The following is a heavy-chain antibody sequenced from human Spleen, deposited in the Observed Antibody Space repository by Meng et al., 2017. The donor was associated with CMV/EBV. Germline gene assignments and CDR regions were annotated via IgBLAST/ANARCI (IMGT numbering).Heavy chain of an antibody. Sequence: GESLKISCASSGFTFAAYTMSWVRQAPGKGLEWVSSITGTGGSTYYADSVKGRFTISRDNSLDTLDLQMNSLRAEDTAVYYCAREGGSSGWYDYYYYGMDVWGQGTTVTVSS. D-gene: IGHD6-19*01. V-gene: IGHV3-23*01. J-gene: IGHJ6*02. CDR1: GFTFAAYT. CDR2: ITGTGGST. CDR3: AREGGSSGWYDYYYYGMDV.